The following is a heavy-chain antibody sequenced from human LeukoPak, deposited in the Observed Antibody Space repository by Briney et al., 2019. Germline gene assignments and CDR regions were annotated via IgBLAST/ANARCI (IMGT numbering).Heavy chain of an antibody. J-gene: IGHJ6*03. CDR2: ISGSGGST. CDR1: GFTFSSYA. CDR3: ARDKGVTMVRGVSSYMDV. V-gene: IGHV3-23*01. D-gene: IGHD3-10*01. Sequence: HPGGSLRLSCAASGFTFSSYAMSWVRQAPGKGLEWVSAISGSGGSTYYADSVKGRFTISRDNAKNTLYLQMNSLRAEDTAVYYCARDKGVTMVRGVSSYMDVWGKGTTVTISS.